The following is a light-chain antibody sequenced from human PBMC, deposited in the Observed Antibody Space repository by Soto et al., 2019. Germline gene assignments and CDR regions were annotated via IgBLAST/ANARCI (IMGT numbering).Light chain of an antibody. CDR3: SSKRDSSTLFV. CDR2: EVT. V-gene: IGLV2-14*01. Sequence: QSVLTQPASVSGSPGQSITISCTGTSSDVGAYNYVSWYQHHPGKVPKLLIYEVTNRPSGVSDRFSGSKSGNTASPTISGLQAEDEADYYCSSKRDSSTLFVFGTGTKATVL. J-gene: IGLJ1*01. CDR1: SSDVGAYNY.